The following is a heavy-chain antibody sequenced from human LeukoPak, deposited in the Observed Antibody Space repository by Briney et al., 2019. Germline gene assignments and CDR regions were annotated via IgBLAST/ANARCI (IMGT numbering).Heavy chain of an antibody. D-gene: IGHD1-1*01. CDR3: ARDLNWETY. V-gene: IGHV3-11*01. CDR2: ISRSGSTK. CDR1: GFTFSDYN. Sequence: EAGGSLRLSCAASGFTFSDYNMRWIRQAPGKGLEWVSSISRSGSTKYYADSVKGRFTISRDNAKNSLFLQMNSLRAENTAVYYCARDLNWETYWGQGTLVTVSS. J-gene: IGHJ4*02.